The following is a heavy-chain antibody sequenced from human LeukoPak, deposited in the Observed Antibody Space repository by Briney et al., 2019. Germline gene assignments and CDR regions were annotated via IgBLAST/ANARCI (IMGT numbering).Heavy chain of an antibody. V-gene: IGHV3-23*01. CDR2: ISGSGGST. D-gene: IGHD3-22*01. J-gene: IGHJ3*02. CDR3: AGSYYYDSSGWPVAFDI. CDR1: GFTFSSYA. Sequence: GGSLRLPCAASGFTFSSYAMSWVRQAPGKGLEWVSAISGSGGSTYYADSVKGRFTISRDNSKNTLYLQMNSLRAEDTAVYYCAGSYYYDSSGWPVAFDIWGQGTMVTVSS.